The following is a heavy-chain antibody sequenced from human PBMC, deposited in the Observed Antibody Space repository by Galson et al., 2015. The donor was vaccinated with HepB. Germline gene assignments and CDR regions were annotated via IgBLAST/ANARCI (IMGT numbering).Heavy chain of an antibody. V-gene: IGHV3-30*04. D-gene: IGHD3-9*01. J-gene: IGHJ6*02. CDR3: ARGDDVLTGYDSYHYAMDV. CDR2: MSYDGSKN. CDR1: GFTFSNYA. Sequence: SLRLSCAASGFTFSNYAIHWVRQAPGNGLEWVALMSYDGSKNFYADSVKGRFTISRDNSKNTLYLQMNSLSAEDTSVYYCARGDDVLTGYDSYHYAMDVWGQGTTVTVSS.